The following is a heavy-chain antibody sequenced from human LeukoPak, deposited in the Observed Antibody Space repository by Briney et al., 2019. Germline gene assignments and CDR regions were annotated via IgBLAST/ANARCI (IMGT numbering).Heavy chain of an antibody. CDR1: GYSISSAYY. CDR2: IYHSGST. J-gene: IGHJ4*02. D-gene: IGHD3-10*01. Sequence: SETLSLTCTVSGYSISSAYYWGWIRQSPGKGLEWIGNIYHSGSTNYNPSLKSRVTISVDTSKNQFSLKLSSVTAADTAVYYCATNLYGSGNYFAYWGQGTLVTVSS. CDR3: ATNLYGSGNYFAY. V-gene: IGHV4-38-2*02.